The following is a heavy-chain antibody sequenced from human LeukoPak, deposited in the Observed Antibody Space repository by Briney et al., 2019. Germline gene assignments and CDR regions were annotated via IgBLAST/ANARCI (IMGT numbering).Heavy chain of an antibody. Sequence: SVKVSCKASGGTLSSYASSWVRQAPGQGLEWMGGIIPIFGTANYAQKFQGRVTITTDESTSTAYMELSSLRSEDTAVYYCARDLAGYSSSFDYWGQGTLVTVSS. CDR1: GGTLSSYA. D-gene: IGHD6-19*01. CDR2: IIPIFGTA. CDR3: ARDLAGYSSSFDY. V-gene: IGHV1-69*05. J-gene: IGHJ4*02.